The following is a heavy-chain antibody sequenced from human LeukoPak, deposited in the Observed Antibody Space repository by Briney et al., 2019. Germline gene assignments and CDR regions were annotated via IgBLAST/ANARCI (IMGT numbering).Heavy chain of an antibody. CDR2: INPNGGGT. CDR3: AREIYGSGSYSGFDY. D-gene: IGHD3-10*01. CDR1: GYTFTGYY. Sequence: ASVKVSCKASGYTFTGYYMHWVRQAPGQGLEWMGWINPNGGGTNYAQKFQGRVTMTRDTSISTAYMELSRLRSDDTAVYYCAREIYGSGSYSGFDYWGQGTLVTVSS. V-gene: IGHV1-2*02. J-gene: IGHJ4*02.